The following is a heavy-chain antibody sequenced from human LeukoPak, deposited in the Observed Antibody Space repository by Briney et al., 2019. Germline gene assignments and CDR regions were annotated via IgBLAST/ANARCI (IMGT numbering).Heavy chain of an antibody. V-gene: IGHV3-30-3*01. J-gene: IGHJ4*02. D-gene: IGHD6-13*01. Sequence: GGSLRLSCEASGITVSTNYMSWVRQAPGKGLEWVAVISYDGSNKYYADSVKGRFTISRDNSKNTLYLQMNSLRAEDTAVYYCARAPSSSWSSGYYFDYWGQGTLVTVSS. CDR1: GITVSTNY. CDR3: ARAPSSSWSSGYYFDY. CDR2: ISYDGSNK.